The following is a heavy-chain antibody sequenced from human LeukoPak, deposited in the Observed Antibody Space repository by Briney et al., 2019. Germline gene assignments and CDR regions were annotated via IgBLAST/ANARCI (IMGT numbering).Heavy chain of an antibody. CDR3: ASLSASYYGTYYFDF. V-gene: IGHV4-59*01. CDR1: GGSNSSYY. J-gene: IGHJ4*02. D-gene: IGHD1-26*01. CDR2: IYYSGIT. Sequence: SETLSLTCTVSGGSNSSYYWTWIRQAPGKGLECIGYIYYSGITNYNPSLKSRVTMSVDTSTNQFSLKLSSVTAADTAVYYCASLSASYYGTYYFDFWGQGSLVTVSS.